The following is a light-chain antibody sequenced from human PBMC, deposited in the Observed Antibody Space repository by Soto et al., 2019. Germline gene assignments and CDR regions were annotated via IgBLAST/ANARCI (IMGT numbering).Light chain of an antibody. CDR2: KAS. J-gene: IGKJ1*01. Sequence: DIQMTQSPSTLSASVGDRVTITCRASQSISSWLAWYQRKPGKAPKLLIYKASSLESGVTSRFSGSGSGTEFSLTISSLQPDDFATYYCQHSNSYPWTFGQGTNVEIK. CDR1: QSISSW. V-gene: IGKV1-5*03. CDR3: QHSNSYPWT.